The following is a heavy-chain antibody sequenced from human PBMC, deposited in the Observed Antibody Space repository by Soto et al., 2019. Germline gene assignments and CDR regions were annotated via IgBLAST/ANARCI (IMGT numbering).Heavy chain of an antibody. J-gene: IGHJ4*02. CDR2: VSFDGSNK. Sequence: GGPLRSSCANSGFPFSTHAMHWVRPAPGKGLECVAIVSFDGSNKYYADSVKGRFTISRDNSKNTLYLQMSGLTPEDTAFSYSARDQTGITTAGGGRIDHWGQGTLVTVSS. CDR3: ARDQTGITTAGGGRIDH. CDR1: GFPFSTHA. D-gene: IGHD6-13*01. V-gene: IGHV3-30-3*01.